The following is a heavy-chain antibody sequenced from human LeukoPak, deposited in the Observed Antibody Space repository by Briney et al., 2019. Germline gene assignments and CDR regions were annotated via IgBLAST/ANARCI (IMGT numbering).Heavy chain of an antibody. D-gene: IGHD3-10*01. CDR1: GFSFSTYA. CDR2: ITDSGLST. V-gene: IGHV3-23*01. J-gene: IGHJ4*02. Sequence: PGGSLRLSCAASGFSFSTYAMSGVGQAPGKGLEGVSSITDSGLSTYYADSVKGRFTILRDNSRQTLSLQMTSLRVDDTAVYYCAKDPATGGFGNLLFESWGQGTRLTVSS. CDR3: AKDPATGGFGNLLFES.